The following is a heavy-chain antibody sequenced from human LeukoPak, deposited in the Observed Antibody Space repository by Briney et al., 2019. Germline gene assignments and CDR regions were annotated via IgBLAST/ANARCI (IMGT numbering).Heavy chain of an antibody. V-gene: IGHV3-23*01. CDR1: GFTFSNYV. J-gene: IGHJ4*02. Sequence: GGSLRLSCVASGFTFSNYVMSWVRQAPGKGLEWVSAISGSGGSTYYADSVKGRFTISRDNSKNTLYLQMNSLRAEDTAVYYCARENDYGDRTIGCWGQGTLVTVSS. CDR3: ARENDYGDRTIGC. D-gene: IGHD4-17*01. CDR2: ISGSGGST.